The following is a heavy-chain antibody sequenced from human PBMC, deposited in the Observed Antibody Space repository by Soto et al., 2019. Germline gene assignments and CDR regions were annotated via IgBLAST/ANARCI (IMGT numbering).Heavy chain of an antibody. CDR2: ISSSSSYI. CDR3: AREEGSYDFWSGYYLDY. J-gene: IGHJ4*02. CDR1: GFTFSSYS. Sequence: EVQLVESGGGLVKPGGSLRLSCAASGFTFSSYSMNWVRQAPGKGLEWVSSISSSSSYIYYADSVKGRFTISRDNAKNSLYLQMNSLRAEDTAVYYCAREEGSYDFWSGYYLDYWGQGTLVTVSS. D-gene: IGHD3-3*01. V-gene: IGHV3-21*01.